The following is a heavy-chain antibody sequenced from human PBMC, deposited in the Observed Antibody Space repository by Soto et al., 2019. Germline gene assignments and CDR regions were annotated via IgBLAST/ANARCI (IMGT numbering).Heavy chain of an antibody. CDR1: GYTFTSYD. Sequence: QVQLVQSGAEVKKPGASVKVSCKASGYTFTSYDINWVRQATGQGLEWMGWMNPNSGNTGYAQKFQGRVTMTRNTSISTAYMELSSLRSEDTAVYYCARGSKDLAMVRGHSGVDYWGQGTLVTVSS. CDR2: MNPNSGNT. J-gene: IGHJ4*02. V-gene: IGHV1-8*01. D-gene: IGHD3-10*01. CDR3: ARGSKDLAMVRGHSGVDY.